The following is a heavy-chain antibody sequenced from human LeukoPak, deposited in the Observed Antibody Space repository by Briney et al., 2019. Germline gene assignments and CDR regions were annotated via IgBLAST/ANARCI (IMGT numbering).Heavy chain of an antibody. CDR3: AKHPAAMDGGYYYYCGMDV. CDR1: GFTFSSYA. CDR2: ISGSGGST. Sequence: GGSLRLSCAASGFTFSSYAMSWVRQAPGKGLEWVSAISGSGGSTYYADSVKGRFTISRDNSKNTLYLQMNSLRAEDTAVYYCAKHPAAMDGGYYYYCGMDVWGKGTTVTVSS. D-gene: IGHD2-2*01. V-gene: IGHV3-23*01. J-gene: IGHJ6*04.